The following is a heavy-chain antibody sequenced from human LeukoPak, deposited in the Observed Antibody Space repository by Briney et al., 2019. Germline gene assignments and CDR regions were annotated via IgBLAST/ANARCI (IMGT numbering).Heavy chain of an antibody. CDR1: GFTFSSYG. V-gene: IGHV3-30*18. J-gene: IGHJ4*02. Sequence: PGGSLRLSCAASGFTFSSYGMHWVRQAPGKGLEWVAVISYDGSNKYYADSVKGRFTISRDNSKNTLYLQMNSLRAEDTAVYYCAKMEMATIPVHWGQGTLVTVSS. CDR3: AKMEMATIPVH. CDR2: ISYDGSNK. D-gene: IGHD5-24*01.